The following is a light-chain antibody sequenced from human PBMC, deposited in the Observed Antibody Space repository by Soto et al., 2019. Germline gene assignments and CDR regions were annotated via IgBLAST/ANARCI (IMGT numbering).Light chain of an antibody. J-gene: IGLJ3*02. CDR1: SSDLGPFDS. V-gene: IGLV2-14*03. CDR3: CSYTDTRTWV. CDR2: DVT. Sequence: QSALTQPASVSGSPGQSITISCTGTSSDLGPFDSVSWYQQHPGKGPKLIIFDVTIRPSGVSDRFSGSKSGNTASLTISGLQGDDEAAYYCCSYTDTRTWVFGGGTKVTVL.